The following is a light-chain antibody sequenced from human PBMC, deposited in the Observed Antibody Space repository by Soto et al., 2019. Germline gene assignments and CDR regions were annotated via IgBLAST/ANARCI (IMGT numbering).Light chain of an antibody. CDR2: GAS. CDR3: EQYNNWPIT. Sequence: ESGTSQSPATVSVSLGEKATLSCRASQYIGSNLAWYQQKPGQAPRLLIYGASTRATGIPARFSGSGSGTEFTLTISSLQSEDFAVYYCEQYNNWPITLGQGTRLEI. CDR1: QYIGSN. V-gene: IGKV3-15*01. J-gene: IGKJ5*01.